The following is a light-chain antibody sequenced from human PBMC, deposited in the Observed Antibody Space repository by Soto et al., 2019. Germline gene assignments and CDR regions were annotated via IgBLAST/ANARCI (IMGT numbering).Light chain of an antibody. CDR1: SSDVGSYNL. V-gene: IGLV2-23*03. Sequence: QSALTQPASVSGSPGQSITISCTGTSSDVGSYNLVSWYQQHPGKAPKLMIYEGSKRHAGVSNRFSGSKSGNTASLTISGLQSEDEADYYCCSYAGSSTFVFGTGTKGTVL. CDR2: EGS. CDR3: CSYAGSSTFV. J-gene: IGLJ1*01.